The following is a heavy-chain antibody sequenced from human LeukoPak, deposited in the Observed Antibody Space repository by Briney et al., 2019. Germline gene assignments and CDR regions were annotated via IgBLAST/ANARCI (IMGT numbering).Heavy chain of an antibody. Sequence: TGGSLRLSCAASGFMFSSNWMSWVRLAPGKGLEWVANIKEDGTETYYVDSVKGRFTISRDNAKNSLYLQMNSLRAEDTAVYYCAKDNYGGRYWGQGTLVTVSS. CDR3: AKDNYGGRY. CDR2: IKEDGTET. J-gene: IGHJ4*02. V-gene: IGHV3-7*03. CDR1: GFMFSSNW. D-gene: IGHD4-23*01.